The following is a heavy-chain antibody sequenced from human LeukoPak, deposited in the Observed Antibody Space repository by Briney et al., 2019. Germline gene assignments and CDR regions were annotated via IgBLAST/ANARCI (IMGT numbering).Heavy chain of an antibody. CDR3: ATEDTLTGYRN. Sequence: ASVKVSCKVSGYTLTELSMHWVRQAPGKGLEWMGGFDPEDGETIYAQKFQGRVTMTEGTSTDTAYMELSSLRSEDTAVYYCATEDTLTGYRNWGQGTLVTVSS. CDR2: FDPEDGET. V-gene: IGHV1-24*01. D-gene: IGHD3-9*01. CDR1: GYTLTELS. J-gene: IGHJ4*02.